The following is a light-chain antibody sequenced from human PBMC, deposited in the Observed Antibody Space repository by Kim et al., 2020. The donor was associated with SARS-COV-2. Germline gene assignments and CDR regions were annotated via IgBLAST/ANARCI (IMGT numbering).Light chain of an antibody. CDR1: QGISSS. Sequence: ASVGDGVTITCRASQGISSSLAWYQQKPGKAPTLLIYAASALQSGVPSRFSGSGSGTDFTLTISSLQPEDFATYYCQHLNSRPPYTFGQGTKLEIK. V-gene: IGKV1-9*01. CDR3: QHLNSRPPYT. J-gene: IGKJ2*01. CDR2: AAS.